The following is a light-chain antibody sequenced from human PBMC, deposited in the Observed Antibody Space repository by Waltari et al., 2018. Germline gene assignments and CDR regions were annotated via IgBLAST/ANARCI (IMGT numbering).Light chain of an antibody. Sequence: QSVLTQPPSASGTPGQRVTISCSGGTSNIGRNPVQWYQHLPGTAPKLLIHSNDERPSGVPDRFSGSKSGTSASLAISGLQSEDEVDYFCATWDDSLGGPVFGGGTKLTVL. CDR3: ATWDDSLGGPV. CDR1: TSNIGRNP. J-gene: IGLJ3*02. CDR2: SND. V-gene: IGLV1-44*01.